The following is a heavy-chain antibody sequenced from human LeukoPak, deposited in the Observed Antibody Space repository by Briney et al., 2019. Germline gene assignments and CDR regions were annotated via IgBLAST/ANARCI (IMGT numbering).Heavy chain of an antibody. CDR2: ISGSGSGT. CDR1: GFIFSRYS. J-gene: IGHJ4*02. D-gene: IGHD6-13*01. CDR3: AKDPFSSDWYGSFDY. V-gene: IGHV3-23*01. Sequence: GGSLRLSCAASGFIFSRYSMSWVRQAPGKGLEWVSAISGSGSGTYYAGSVKGRFIISRDNSKDTLDLQMNSLRAEDTAVYYCAKDPFSSDWYGSFDYWGQGTLVTVSS.